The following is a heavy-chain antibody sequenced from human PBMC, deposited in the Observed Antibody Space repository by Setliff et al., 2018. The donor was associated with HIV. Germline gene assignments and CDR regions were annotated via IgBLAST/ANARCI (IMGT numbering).Heavy chain of an antibody. CDR2: INPLFGTT. Sequence: SVKVSCKASGDTFSNYAITWVRQAPGQGLEWMGGINPLFGTTNYAHNFQGRLTITTDQIMSTAYMELTSLRSEDTAVYYCASGSGYCNKGDCYIGVHRTPDKYYFDTWGQGTPVTSP. J-gene: IGHJ4*02. D-gene: IGHD2-8*01. V-gene: IGHV1-69*05. CDR3: ASGSGYCNKGDCYIGVHRTPDKYYFDT. CDR1: GDTFSNYA.